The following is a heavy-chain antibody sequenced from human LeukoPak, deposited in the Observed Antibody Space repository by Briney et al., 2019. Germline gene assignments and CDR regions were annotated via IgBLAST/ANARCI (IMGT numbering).Heavy chain of an antibody. D-gene: IGHD4-17*01. CDR1: GGSIRSYY. Sequence: SETLSLTCTVAGGSIRSYYWSLIRQPPGKGLEWIGYIYYSGSTNYNPSLKSRVSISVDTSKNQFSLKLSSVTAADTAVYYCARTGSTVTMLYPCDHWGQGTLVTVSS. J-gene: IGHJ4*02. V-gene: IGHV4-59*01. CDR3: ARTGSTVTMLYPCDH. CDR2: IYYSGST.